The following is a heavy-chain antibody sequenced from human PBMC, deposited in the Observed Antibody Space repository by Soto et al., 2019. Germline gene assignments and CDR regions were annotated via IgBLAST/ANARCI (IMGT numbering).Heavy chain of an antibody. CDR1: GGTFSSYA. CDR3: ARDFGIAVAGTLSFTFDY. V-gene: IGHV1-69*13. J-gene: IGHJ4*02. Sequence: SVKVSCKASGGTFSSYAISWVRQAPGQGLEWMGGIIPIFGTANYAQKFQGRVTITADESTSTAYMELSSLRSEDTAVYYCARDFGIAVAGTLSFTFDYWGQGTLVTVSS. D-gene: IGHD6-19*01. CDR2: IIPIFGTA.